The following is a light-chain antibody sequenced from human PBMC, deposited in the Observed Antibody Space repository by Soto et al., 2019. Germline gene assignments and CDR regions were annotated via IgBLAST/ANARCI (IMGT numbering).Light chain of an antibody. Sequence: EIVVTQSPAILSVSPGERATLSCRASQSVSSSLAWYQQKPGQAPRLLIYGASTRATGIPARFSGSGSGTEFTLTISSLQSEDFAVYYCQQYNNWWTFGQGTKVEIK. J-gene: IGKJ1*01. CDR2: GAS. CDR1: QSVSSS. CDR3: QQYNNWWT. V-gene: IGKV3-15*01.